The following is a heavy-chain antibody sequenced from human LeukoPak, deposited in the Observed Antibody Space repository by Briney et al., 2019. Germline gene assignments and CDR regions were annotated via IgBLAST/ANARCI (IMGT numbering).Heavy chain of an antibody. CDR2: IYYSGST. CDR3: ARVGAKVYASDYYYYMDV. CDR1: GGSISSYY. V-gene: IGHV4-59*01. Sequence: SETLSLTCTVSGGSISSYYWSWIRRPPGKGLEWIGYIYYSGSTNYNPSLKSRVTISVDTSKNQFSLKLSSVTAADTAVYYCARVGAKVYASDYYYYMDVWGKGTTVTVSS. D-gene: IGHD2-8*01. J-gene: IGHJ6*03.